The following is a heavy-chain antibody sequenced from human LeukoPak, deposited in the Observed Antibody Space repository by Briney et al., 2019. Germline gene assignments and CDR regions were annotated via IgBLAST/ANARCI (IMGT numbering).Heavy chain of an antibody. CDR1: GGSFSGYY. V-gene: IGHV4-34*01. CDR3: ARARCSSTSCYPWFDP. CDR2: INHSGST. Sequence: SETLSLTCAVYGGSFSGYYWSWIRQPPGKGLEWIGEINHSGSTNYNPSLKSRVTISVDTSKNQFSLKLSSVTAADTAVYYCARARCSSTSCYPWFDPWGQGTLVTVSS. D-gene: IGHD2-2*01. J-gene: IGHJ5*02.